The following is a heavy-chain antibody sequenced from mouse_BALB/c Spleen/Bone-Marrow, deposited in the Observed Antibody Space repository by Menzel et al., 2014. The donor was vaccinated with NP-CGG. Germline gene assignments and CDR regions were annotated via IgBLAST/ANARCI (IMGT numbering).Heavy chain of an antibody. J-gene: IGHJ3*01. D-gene: IGHD2-4*01. CDR2: IFPGDGST. Sequence: VQLVESGAELVKPGASVKLSCKASGYTFTSYGINWVRQRPEQGLEWIGWIFPGDGSTKYNEKFKGKATLTTDKSSSPALLQLSRLTSEDSAVFFCARRVYYDYDGGAWFAYWGQGTLVTVSA. CDR3: ARRVYYDYDGGAWFAY. V-gene: IGHV1-85*01. CDR1: GYTFTSYG.